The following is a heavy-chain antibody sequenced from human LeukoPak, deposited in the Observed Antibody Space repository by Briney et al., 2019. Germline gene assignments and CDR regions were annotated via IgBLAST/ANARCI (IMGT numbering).Heavy chain of an antibody. CDR2: ISASGAST. J-gene: IGHJ4*02. Sequence: PGGSLRLSCAASGFNFAGYAMSWVRQAPGKGLEWVSVISASGASTYYADSVKGRFTISRDNSKNTLYLQMNSLRAEDTAVYYCVKDHNFHSSGYYPRFDSWGQGTLVTVSS. CDR3: VKDHNFHSSGYYPRFDS. CDR1: GFNFAGYA. D-gene: IGHD3-22*01. V-gene: IGHV3-23*01.